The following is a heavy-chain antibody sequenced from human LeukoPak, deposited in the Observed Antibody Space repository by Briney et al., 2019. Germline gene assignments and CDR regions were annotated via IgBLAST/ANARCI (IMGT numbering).Heavy chain of an antibody. J-gene: IGHJ5*02. Sequence: SETLSLTCNVSGAPVSSGSYYWSWIRQPPGKELEWIGYIYYSGSTNYNPSLKSRVTISVDTSKNQFSLKLSSVTAADTAVYYCARAEAWFDPWGQGTLVTVSS. CDR3: ARAEAWFDP. CDR1: GAPVSSGSYY. CDR2: IYYSGST. V-gene: IGHV4-61*01.